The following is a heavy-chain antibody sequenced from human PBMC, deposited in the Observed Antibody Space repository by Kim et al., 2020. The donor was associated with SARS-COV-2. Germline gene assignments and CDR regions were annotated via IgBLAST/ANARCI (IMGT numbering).Heavy chain of an antibody. V-gene: IGHV4-34*01. CDR2: INHSGST. D-gene: IGHD2-15*01. CDR1: GVSFSGYY. Sequence: SETLSLTCAVYGVSFSGYYWSWIRQPPGKGLEWIGEINHSGSTNYNPSLKSRVTISVDTSKNQFSLKLSSVTAADTAVYYCARGSLAICSGGSCADWGFDPWGQGTLVTVSS. J-gene: IGHJ5*02. CDR3: ARGSLAICSGGSCADWGFDP.